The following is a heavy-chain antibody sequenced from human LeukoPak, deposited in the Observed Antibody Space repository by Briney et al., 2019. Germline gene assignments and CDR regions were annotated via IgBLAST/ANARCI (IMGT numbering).Heavy chain of an antibody. CDR2: MSPNSGNT. Sequence: GASVKVSCKASGYTFTSYDINWVRQATGQGLEWMGWMSPNSGNTGYAQKFQGRVTMTRNTSISTAYMELSSLRSEDTAVYYCARGQLSPYDFGFDPWGQGTLVTVSS. J-gene: IGHJ5*02. D-gene: IGHD3-3*01. CDR3: ARGQLSPYDFGFDP. CDR1: GYTFTSYD. V-gene: IGHV1-8*01.